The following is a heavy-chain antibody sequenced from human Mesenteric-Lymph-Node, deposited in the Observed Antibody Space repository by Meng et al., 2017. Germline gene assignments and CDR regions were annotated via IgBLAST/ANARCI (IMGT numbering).Heavy chain of an antibody. J-gene: IGHJ4*02. CDR3: TREQKEYYYDSSGYYLPDY. CDR2: IYYSGGT. CDR1: GGSISSGGYY. D-gene: IGHD3-22*01. V-gene: IGHV4-39*07. Sequence: QLPEVGPGLVKPSQTPSLTCTVSGGSISSGGYYWGWIRQPPGKGLEWIGSIYYSGGTYYNPSLKSRVTFSVDTSKNQFSLKLSSVTAADTAVYYCTREQKEYYYDSSGYYLPDYWGQGTLVTVSS.